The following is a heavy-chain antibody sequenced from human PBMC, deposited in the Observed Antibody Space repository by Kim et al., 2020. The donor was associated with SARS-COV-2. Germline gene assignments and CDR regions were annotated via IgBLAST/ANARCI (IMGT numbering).Heavy chain of an antibody. CDR1: GGSISSYY. CDR3: ARGPSSSWYVYYYYYGMDV. CDR2: IYYSGST. Sequence: SETLSLTCTVSGGSISSYYWSWIRQPPGKGLEWIGYIYYSGSTNYNPSLKSRVTISVDTSKNQFSLKLSSVTAADTAVYYCARGPSSSWYVYYYYYGMDVWGQGTTVTVSS. D-gene: IGHD6-13*01. V-gene: IGHV4-59*01. J-gene: IGHJ6*02.